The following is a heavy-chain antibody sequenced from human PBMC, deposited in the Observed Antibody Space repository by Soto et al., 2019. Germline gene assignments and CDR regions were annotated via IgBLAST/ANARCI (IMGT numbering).Heavy chain of an antibody. D-gene: IGHD3-16*01. V-gene: IGHV4-4*07. Sequence: QVQLQESGPGLVKPSETLSLTCTVSGGSISSYYWCWTRQPAGKGLEWIGRFYPTGKTNYNPSLQSRLTMSADTSRNQFSLNLTYVTAADTAVYYCARCGLDSGMDVWGQGTTVTVSS. J-gene: IGHJ6*02. CDR2: FYPTGKT. CDR3: ARCGLDSGMDV. CDR1: GGSISSYY.